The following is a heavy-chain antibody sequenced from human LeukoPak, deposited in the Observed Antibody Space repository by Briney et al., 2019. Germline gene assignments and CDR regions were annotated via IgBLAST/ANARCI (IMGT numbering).Heavy chain of an antibody. V-gene: IGHV1-2*06. CDR2: INPNSGGT. CDR1: GYTFTGYY. Sequence: GASVKVSCKASGYTFTGYYMHWVRQAPGQGLEWMGRINPNSGGTNYAQKFQGRVTMTRDTSISTAYMELSRLRSDDTAVYYCARLFASFTPPRRNNFDYWGQGTLFTVS. CDR3: ARLFASFTPPRRNNFDY. J-gene: IGHJ4*02. D-gene: IGHD3-16*02.